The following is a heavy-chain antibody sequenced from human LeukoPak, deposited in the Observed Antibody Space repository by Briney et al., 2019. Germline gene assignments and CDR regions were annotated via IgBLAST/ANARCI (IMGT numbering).Heavy chain of an antibody. CDR3: ARASIWFGELMHHFDY. D-gene: IGHD3-10*01. CDR1: GFTFSDYY. CDR2: ISSSSSYT. J-gene: IGHJ4*02. Sequence: GGSLRLSCAASGFTFSDYYMSWIRQAPGKGLEWASYISSSSSYTNYADSVKGRFTISRVNAKNSLYLQMNSLRAEDTAVYYCARASIWFGELMHHFDYWGQGTLVTVSS. V-gene: IGHV3-11*06.